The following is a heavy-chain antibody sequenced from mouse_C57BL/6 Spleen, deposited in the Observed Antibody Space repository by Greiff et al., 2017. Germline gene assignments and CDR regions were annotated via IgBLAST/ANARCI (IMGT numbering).Heavy chain of an antibody. CDR3: AIITTVVVDY. D-gene: IGHD1-1*01. J-gene: IGHJ2*01. V-gene: IGHV1-69*01. CDR1: GYTFTSYW. Sequence: VQLQQPGAELVMPGASVKLSCKASGYTFTSYWMHWVKQRPGQGLEWIGEIDPSDSYTNYNQKFKGKSTLTVDKSSSTAYMQLSSLTSEDSAVYYCAIITTVVVDYWGQGTTLTVSS. CDR2: IDPSDSYT.